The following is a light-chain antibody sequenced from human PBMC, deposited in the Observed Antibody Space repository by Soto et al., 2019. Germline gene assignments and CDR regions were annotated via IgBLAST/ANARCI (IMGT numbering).Light chain of an antibody. V-gene: IGKV1-39*01. CDR2: STS. CDR3: QQSYTTPHT. Sequence: QMTQSPPSLAASVGDRVTLTCRASHYITNYLNWYQKKPGRAPKILMYSTSLLPRGVPSRFSGSGSGTEFTLTISSLQPEDFATYYCQQSYTTPHTFGGGTQVEIK. J-gene: IGKJ4*01. CDR1: HYITNY.